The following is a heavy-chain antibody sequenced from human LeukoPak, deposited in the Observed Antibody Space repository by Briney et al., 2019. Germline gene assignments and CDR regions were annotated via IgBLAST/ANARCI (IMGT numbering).Heavy chain of an antibody. CDR2: INSDGSST. D-gene: IGHD1-26*01. V-gene: IGHV3-74*01. J-gene: IGHJ4*02. CDR1: EFTFSSYW. Sequence: PGGSLRLSCAASEFTFSSYWMHWVRQAPGKGLVWVSRINSDGSSTSYADSVKGRFTISRDNAKNTLYLQMNSLRAEDTAVYYCARHSGINHYFDYWGQGTLVTVSS. CDR3: ARHSGINHYFDY.